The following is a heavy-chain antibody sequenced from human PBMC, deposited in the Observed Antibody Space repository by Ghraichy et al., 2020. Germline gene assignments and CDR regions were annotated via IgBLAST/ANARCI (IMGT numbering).Heavy chain of an antibody. V-gene: IGHV3-21*01. Sequence: GGSLRLSCAASGFTFSSYTMNWVRQAPGKGLEWVSCISSDRVNKHYADSVKGRFTISRDDAKKSLYLQMDSLRTEDTAVYYCTRDAGPVDVWGQGTTVTVSS. J-gene: IGHJ6*02. CDR3: TRDAGPVDV. CDR2: ISSDRVNK. CDR1: GFTFSSYT.